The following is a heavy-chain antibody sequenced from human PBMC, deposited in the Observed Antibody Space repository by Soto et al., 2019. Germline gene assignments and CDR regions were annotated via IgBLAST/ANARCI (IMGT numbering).Heavy chain of an antibody. Sequence: GGSLRLSCAASGFTFSSYWMHWVRQAPGKGLVWVSRINSDGSSTTYADSVKGRFTISRDNAKNTLYLQMNSLRAEDTAVYFCARSQGGNYHFDYWGQGTLVTASS. J-gene: IGHJ4*02. CDR1: GFTFSSYW. CDR3: ARSQGGNYHFDY. V-gene: IGHV3-74*01. D-gene: IGHD1-26*01. CDR2: INSDGSST.